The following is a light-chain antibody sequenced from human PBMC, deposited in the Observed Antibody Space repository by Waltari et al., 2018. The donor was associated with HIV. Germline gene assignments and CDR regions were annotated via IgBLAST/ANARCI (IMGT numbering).Light chain of an antibody. Sequence: DIQMTQSPSTLSASIGDTVTLTCRASQDISRWLAWYQQKPGEVPKLLVYKASLLGSGVPSRFSGSGSGTEFTLTINSLQPSDFATYYYQQYNTYLWTFGQGTKVEI. CDR2: KAS. J-gene: IGKJ1*01. V-gene: IGKV1-5*03. CDR3: QQYNTYLWT. CDR1: QDISRW.